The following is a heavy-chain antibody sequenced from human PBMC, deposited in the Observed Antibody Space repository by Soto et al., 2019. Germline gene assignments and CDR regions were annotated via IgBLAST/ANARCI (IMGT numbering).Heavy chain of an antibody. Sequence: SETLSLTCAVSGGSISSSNWWSWVRQPPGKGLEWIGEIYHSGSTNYNPSLKSRVTISVDKSKNQFSLKLSSVTAADTAVYYCARAGGIAARPSHWFDPWGQGTLVTVSS. CDR3: ARAGGIAARPSHWFDP. CDR1: GGSISSSNW. D-gene: IGHD6-6*01. V-gene: IGHV4-4*02. CDR2: IYHSGST. J-gene: IGHJ5*02.